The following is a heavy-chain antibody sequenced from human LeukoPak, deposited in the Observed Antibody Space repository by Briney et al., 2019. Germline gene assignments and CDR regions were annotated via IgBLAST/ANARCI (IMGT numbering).Heavy chain of an antibody. CDR2: IYYSGST. CDR1: GGSLSDYY. J-gene: IGHJ6*03. D-gene: IGHD5-18*01. CDR3: ARGVVIQLFYYYYMDV. V-gene: IGHV4-59*12. Sequence: SETLSLTCTVSGGSLSDYYWTWVRQPPGKGLEWIGYIYYSGSTNYNPSLKSRVTISVDTSKNQFSLKLSSVTAADTAVYYCARGVVIQLFYYYYMDVWGKGTTVTVSS.